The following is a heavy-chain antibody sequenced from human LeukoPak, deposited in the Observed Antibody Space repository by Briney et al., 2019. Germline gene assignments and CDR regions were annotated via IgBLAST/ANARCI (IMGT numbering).Heavy chain of an antibody. J-gene: IGHJ6*02. CDR1: GGSISSYY. V-gene: IGHV4-59*01. CDR3: ARVPDRWSVYYYGMDV. CDR2: IYYSGST. Sequence: PSETLSLTCTVSGGSISSYYWSWIRQPPGKGLEWIGYIYYSGSTNYNPSLKSRVTISVDTSKNQFSLKLSSVTAADTAVYYCARVPDRWSVYYYGMDVWGQGTTVTVSS. D-gene: IGHD2-15*01.